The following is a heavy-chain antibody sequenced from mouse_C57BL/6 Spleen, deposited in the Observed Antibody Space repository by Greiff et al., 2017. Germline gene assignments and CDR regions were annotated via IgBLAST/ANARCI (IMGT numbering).Heavy chain of an antibody. V-gene: IGHV5-17*01. D-gene: IGHD2-1*01. J-gene: IGHJ4*01. CDR2: ISSGSSTI. CDR3: ARLGNFFDYAMYY. CDR1: GFTFSDYG. Sequence: DVKLVESGGGLVKPGGSLKLSCAASGFTFSDYGMHWVRQAPEQGLEWVAYISSGSSTIYYADTVKGRFTISRANAKNTLFLQMTSLRSEDTAMYYCARLGNFFDYAMYYWGQGTSVTVSS.